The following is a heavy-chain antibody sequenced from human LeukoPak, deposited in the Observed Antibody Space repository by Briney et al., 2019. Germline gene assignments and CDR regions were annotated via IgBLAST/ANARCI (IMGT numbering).Heavy chain of an antibody. J-gene: IGHJ6*02. Sequence: GGSLRLSCAASGFTVSSNYMSWVRQAPGKGLEWVSVIYSGGSTYYADSVKGRFTTSRDNSKNTLYLQMNSLRAEDTAVYYCARSPIGGYYGMDVWGQGTTVTVSS. CDR2: IYSGGST. CDR3: ARSPIGGYYGMDV. D-gene: IGHD4-23*01. V-gene: IGHV3-53*01. CDR1: GFTVSSNY.